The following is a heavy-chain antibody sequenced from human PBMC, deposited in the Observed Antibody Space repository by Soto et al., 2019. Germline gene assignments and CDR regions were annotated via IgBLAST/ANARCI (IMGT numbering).Heavy chain of an antibody. Sequence: GWSLRLSCAFSVFTFSNYNMNWVRQAPGKGLEWVSSISSSSSYIYYADSVKGRFTISRDNAKNSLYLQMNSLRGEDTAVYYCARDPLELELDYWGQGTLVTVSS. CDR2: ISSSSSYI. J-gene: IGHJ4*02. CDR3: ARDPLELELDY. V-gene: IGHV3-21*01. D-gene: IGHD1-7*01. CDR1: VFTFSNYN.